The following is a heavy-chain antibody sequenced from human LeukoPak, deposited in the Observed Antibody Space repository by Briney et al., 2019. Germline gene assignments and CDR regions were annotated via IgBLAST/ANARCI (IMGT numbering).Heavy chain of an antibody. D-gene: IGHD3-3*01. J-gene: IGHJ6*03. CDR3: ARHSIDFWSGYSSYYYYYMDV. Sequence: GESLKISCKGSGYSFTSYWIGWVRQMPGKGLEWMGIIYPGDSDTRYSPSFQGQVTISADKSISTAYLQWSSLKASDTAMYYCARHSIDFWSGYSSYYYYYMDVWGKGTTVIVSS. CDR1: GYSFTSYW. CDR2: IYPGDSDT. V-gene: IGHV5-51*01.